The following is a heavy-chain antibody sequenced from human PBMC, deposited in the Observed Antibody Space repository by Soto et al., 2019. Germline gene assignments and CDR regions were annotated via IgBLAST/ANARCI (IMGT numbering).Heavy chain of an antibody. CDR2: ISYDGSNK. D-gene: IGHD2-15*01. Sequence: QVQLVESGGGVVQPGRSLRLSCAASGFTFSSYAMHWVRQAPGKGLEWVAVISYDGSNKYYADSVKGRFTISRDNSKNTLYLQMNSMRAEDTAVYYCARDGAATRIPRVAAISASFEHHQYWYFDLWGRGTLVTVSS. J-gene: IGHJ2*01. CDR1: GFTFSSYA. V-gene: IGHV3-30-3*01. CDR3: ARDGAATRIPRVAAISASFEHHQYWYFDL.